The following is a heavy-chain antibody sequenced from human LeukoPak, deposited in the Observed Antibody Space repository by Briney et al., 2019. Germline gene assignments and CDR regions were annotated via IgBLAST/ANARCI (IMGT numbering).Heavy chain of an antibody. D-gene: IGHD3-10*01. CDR1: GFTFSSYG. CDR3: AKDPGYYGSGSYYNVGWFDP. Sequence: PGRSLRLSCAASGFTFSSYGMHWVRQAPGKGLEWVAVISYDGSNKYYADSVKGRFTISRDNSKNTLYLQMNSLRAEDTAVYYCAKDPGYYGSGSYYNVGWFDPWGQGTLVTVSS. CDR2: ISYDGSNK. V-gene: IGHV3-30*18. J-gene: IGHJ5*02.